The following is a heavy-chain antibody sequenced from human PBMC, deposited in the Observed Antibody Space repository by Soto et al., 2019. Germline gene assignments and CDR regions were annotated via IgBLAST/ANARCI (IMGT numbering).Heavy chain of an antibody. Sequence: ASVKVSCKASGYTFTSYEINWVRQATGQGLEWMGWMNPNSGNTDYAQKFQGRVTMTRSTSITTAYMELSSLTSEDTAVYYCARKATAPYYYDSSGYKDYIYPWGQGTLVTVSS. D-gene: IGHD3-22*01. CDR2: MNPNSGNT. J-gene: IGHJ5*02. CDR1: GYTFTSYE. CDR3: ARKATAPYYYDSSGYKDYIYP. V-gene: IGHV1-8*01.